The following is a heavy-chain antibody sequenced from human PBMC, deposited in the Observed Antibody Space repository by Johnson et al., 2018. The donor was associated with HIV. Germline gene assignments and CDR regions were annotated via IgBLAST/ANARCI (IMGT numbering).Heavy chain of an antibody. CDR3: AKDNYDDPFGAFDI. Sequence: VQLVESGGGLVQPGGSLRLSCAASGFTVSINYMNWVRQAPGKGLEWVSVIYSGGSTYYADSVKGRFTISRDSSKNTLYLQMNSLRAEDTAVYYCAKDNYDDPFGAFDIWGQGTMVTVSS. CDR1: GFTVSINY. CDR2: IYSGGST. J-gene: IGHJ3*02. D-gene: IGHD3-22*01. V-gene: IGHV3-66*01.